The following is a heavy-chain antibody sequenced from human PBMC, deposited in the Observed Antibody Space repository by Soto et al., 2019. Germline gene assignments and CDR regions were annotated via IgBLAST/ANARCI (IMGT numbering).Heavy chain of an antibody. CDR2: ISGSGGST. J-gene: IGHJ4*02. CDR1: GFTFSSYA. CDR3: AKGLGASMVRGVTNFDY. D-gene: IGHD3-10*01. Sequence: EVQLLESGGGLVQPGGSLRLSCAASGFTFSSYAMSWVRQAPGKGLEWVSAISGSGGSTYYADSVKGRFTISRDSSKNTLDLQMNSLRDEDTAVYYCAKGLGASMVRGVTNFDYWGQGTLVTVSS. V-gene: IGHV3-23*01.